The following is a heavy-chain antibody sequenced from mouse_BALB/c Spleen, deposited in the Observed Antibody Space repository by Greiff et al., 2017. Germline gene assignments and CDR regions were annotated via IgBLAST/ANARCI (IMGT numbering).Heavy chain of an antibody. D-gene: IGHD1-1*01. CDR2: IYPGSGNT. CDR3: ARYYYGSSSFAY. CDR1: GYAFTNYW. J-gene: IGHJ3*01. V-gene: IGHV1-63*01. Sequence: QVQLQQSGAELVRPGTSVKISCKASGYAFTNYWLGWVKQRPGHGLEWIGDIYPGSGNTYYNEKFKSKATLTVDKSSSTAYMQLSSLTSEDSAVYYCARYYYGSSSFAYWGQGTLVTVSA.